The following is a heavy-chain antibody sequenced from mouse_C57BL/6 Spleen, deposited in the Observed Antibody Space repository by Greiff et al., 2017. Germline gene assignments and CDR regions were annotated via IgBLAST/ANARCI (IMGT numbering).Heavy chain of an antibody. Sequence: VQLQQSGAELMKPGASVKLSCKATGYTFTGYWIEWVKQRPGHGLEWIGEILPGSGSTNYNEKFKGKATFTADTSSNTAYMQLSSLTTEDSAIYYCAREDYYGSSYVDYFDYWGQGTTLTVSS. CDR1: GYTFTGYW. D-gene: IGHD1-1*01. CDR3: AREDYYGSSYVDYFDY. V-gene: IGHV1-9*01. CDR2: ILPGSGST. J-gene: IGHJ2*01.